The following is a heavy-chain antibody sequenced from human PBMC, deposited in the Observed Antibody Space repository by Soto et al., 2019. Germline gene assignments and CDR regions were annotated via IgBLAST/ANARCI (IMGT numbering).Heavy chain of an antibody. CDR3: ARAGSPGEQGEYYYYGMDV. V-gene: IGHV4-59*01. D-gene: IGHD3-16*01. CDR2: IYYSGST. Sequence: PSETLSLTCTVSGGSISSYYWSWIRQPPGKGLEWIGYIYYSGSTNYNPSLKSRVTISVDTSKNQFSLKLSSVTAADTAVYYCARAGSPGEQGEYYYYGMDVWGQGTTVTVYS. J-gene: IGHJ6*02. CDR1: GGSISSYY.